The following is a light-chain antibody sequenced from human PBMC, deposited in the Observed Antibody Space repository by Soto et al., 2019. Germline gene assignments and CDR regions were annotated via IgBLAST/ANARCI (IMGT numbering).Light chain of an antibody. CDR3: QQYSTSPWT. J-gene: IGKJ1*01. CDR2: WAS. CDR1: LTIFYSSNRKDY. Sequence: DIVMTQSPASLSVSLGERATIKCRSSLTIFYSSNRKDYLAWYQQKPGQPPRVLIYWASTRESGVPDRFTGSGSGSDFTLTISNLQAEDVAVYYCQQYSTSPWTFGQGTKVDIK. V-gene: IGKV4-1*01.